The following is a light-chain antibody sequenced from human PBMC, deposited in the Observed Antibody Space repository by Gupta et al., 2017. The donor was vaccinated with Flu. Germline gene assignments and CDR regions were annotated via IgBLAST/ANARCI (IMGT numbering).Light chain of an antibody. V-gene: IGKV3-15*01. CDR3: QQYNNWPPYT. CDR2: RTS. CDR1: QSVGSN. Sequence: EIVMTQSPATLSVSPGEGATLSCRASQSVGSNLAWYQQKPGQAPRLLIYRTSTRDAGITARFSGSGCGTEFTLTISSRQSEDLAVYFCQQYNNWPPYTFGQGTKLEIK. J-gene: IGKJ2*01.